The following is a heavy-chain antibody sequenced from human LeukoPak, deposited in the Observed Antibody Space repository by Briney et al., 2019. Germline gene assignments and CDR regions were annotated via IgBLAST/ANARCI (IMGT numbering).Heavy chain of an antibody. CDR3: ARDANWAPIAYLQQLWFGELLGYFQH. CDR1: GFTFSSYA. V-gene: IGHV3-30*04. CDR2: ISYDGSNK. Sequence: QPGGSLRLSCAASGFTFSSYAMHWVRQAPGKGLEWVAVISYDGSNKYYADSVKGRFTISRDNSKNTLYLQMNSLRAEDTAVYYCARDANWAPIAYLQQLWFGELLGYFQHWGQGTLVTVSS. J-gene: IGHJ1*01. D-gene: IGHD3-10*01.